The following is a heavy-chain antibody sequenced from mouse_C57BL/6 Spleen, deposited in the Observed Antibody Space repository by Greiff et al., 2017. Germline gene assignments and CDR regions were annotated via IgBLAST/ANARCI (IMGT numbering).Heavy chain of an antibody. V-gene: IGHV1-74*01. D-gene: IGHD1-1*01. CDR1: GYTFTSYW. Sequence: VQLQQPGAELVKSGASVKVSCKASGYTFTSYWMHWVKQRPGQGLEWIGRIHPSDSDTNYNQKFKGKATLTVDKSSSTADMQRSSLTSEDSAVYYCAIATVVAHYAMDYWGQGTSVTVSS. CDR3: AIATVVAHYAMDY. CDR2: IHPSDSDT. J-gene: IGHJ4*01.